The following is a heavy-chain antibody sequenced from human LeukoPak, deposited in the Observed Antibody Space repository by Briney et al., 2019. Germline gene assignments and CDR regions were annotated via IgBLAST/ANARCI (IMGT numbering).Heavy chain of an antibody. CDR3: ARGKKSGYYYYFDY. Sequence: SETLSLTCTVSGGSISSSSYYWGWIRQPPGKGLEWIGSIYYSGSTYYNPSLKSRVTISVDTSKNQFSLKLSSVTAADTAVYYCARGKKSGYYYYFDYWGQGTLVTVSS. V-gene: IGHV4-39*02. CDR2: IYYSGST. J-gene: IGHJ4*02. CDR1: GGSISSSSYY. D-gene: IGHD3-22*01.